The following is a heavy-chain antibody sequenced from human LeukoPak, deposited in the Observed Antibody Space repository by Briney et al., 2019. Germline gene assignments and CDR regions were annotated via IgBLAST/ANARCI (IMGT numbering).Heavy chain of an antibody. CDR1: GFTFRSYA. CDR3: AAGRGRWLQFSIDY. D-gene: IGHD5-24*01. V-gene: IGHV3-23*01. Sequence: GGSLRLSCAASGFTFRSYAMSWVRQAPGKGLEWVSAISGSCGNTYYSDSLNGPFTISRNNSNNTLYLQINSLRAEDTAVYYCAAGRGRWLQFSIDYWGQGTLVTVSS. J-gene: IGHJ4*02. CDR2: ISGSCGNT.